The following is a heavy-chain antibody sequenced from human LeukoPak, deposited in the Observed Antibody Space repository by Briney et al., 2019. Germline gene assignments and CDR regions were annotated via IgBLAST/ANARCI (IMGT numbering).Heavy chain of an antibody. V-gene: IGHV4-34*01. CDR1: GGPFSGYY. Sequence: PSETLSLTCAVYGGPFSGYYWTWIRQPPGKGLEWIGEIHYSGSATYNPSLKSRVTISVDTSKNQFSLKMNSVTAADTAVYYCARLSDGYNYVYWGQGTLVTVSS. CDR2: IHYSGSA. J-gene: IGHJ4*02. CDR3: ARLSDGYNYVY. D-gene: IGHD5-24*01.